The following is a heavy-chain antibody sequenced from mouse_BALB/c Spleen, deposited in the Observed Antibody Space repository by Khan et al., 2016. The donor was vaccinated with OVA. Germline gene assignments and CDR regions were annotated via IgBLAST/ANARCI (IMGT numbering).Heavy chain of an antibody. D-gene: IGHD2-4*01. CDR1: GFTFSSYT. J-gene: IGHJ4*01. Sequence: EVELVESGGGLVKPGGSLKLSCGASGFTFSSYTMSWVRQTPAKRLEWVATIRSGGDDTYYPASEKGRFTISRDNAKNNLYLQMSSLRSEVTALYYCARSLIYYDYDGSAMDYCGQGTSVTVSS. CDR2: IRSGGDDT. V-gene: IGHV5-9*03. CDR3: ARSLIYYDYDGSAMDY.